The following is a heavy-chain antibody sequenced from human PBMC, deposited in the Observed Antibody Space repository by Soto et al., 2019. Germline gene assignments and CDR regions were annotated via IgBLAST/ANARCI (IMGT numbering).Heavy chain of an antibody. V-gene: IGHV4-4*02. Sequence: KPSETLSLTCAVSSGSISSSNWWSWVRQPPGKGLEWIGEIYHSGSTNYNPSLKSRVTISVDKSKNQFSLKLSSVTAADTAVYYCARDRGIWGSYRYFDYWGQGTLVTVSS. CDR3: ARDRGIWGSYRYFDY. CDR2: IYHSGST. D-gene: IGHD3-16*02. CDR1: SGSISSSNW. J-gene: IGHJ4*02.